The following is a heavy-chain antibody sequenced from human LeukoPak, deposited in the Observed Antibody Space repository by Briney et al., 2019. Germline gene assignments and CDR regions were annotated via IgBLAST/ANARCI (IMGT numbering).Heavy chain of an antibody. D-gene: IGHD2-2*01. Sequence: PSQTLSLTCTVSGGSISSGGYYWSWIRQHPGKGLEWIGYIYYSGSTYYNPSLKSRVTISVGTSKNQFSLKLSSVTAADTAVYYCASLNVVPAAIRSDYWGQGTLVTVSS. CDR2: IYYSGST. CDR1: GGSISSGGYY. J-gene: IGHJ4*02. V-gene: IGHV4-31*03. CDR3: ASLNVVPAAIRSDY.